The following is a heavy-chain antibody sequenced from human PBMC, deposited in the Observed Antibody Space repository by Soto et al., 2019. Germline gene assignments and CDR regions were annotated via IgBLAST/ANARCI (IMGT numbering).Heavy chain of an antibody. D-gene: IGHD6-19*01. V-gene: IGHV3-53*01. CDR3: VQTTGWPGFDF. J-gene: IGHJ4*02. Sequence: EVPLVESGGGLIQPGGSLRLSCAASGFTVSSKYMTWVRQAAGKGLEWVSVIYGGGTTYYADSVKGRFTISRDKSKNTLYLQVNSLRAEDTAVYYCVQTTGWPGFDFWGQGTLVTVSS. CDR1: GFTVSSKY. CDR2: IYGGGTT.